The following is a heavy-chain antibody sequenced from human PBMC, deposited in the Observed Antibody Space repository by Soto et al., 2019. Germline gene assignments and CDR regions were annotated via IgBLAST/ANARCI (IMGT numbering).Heavy chain of an antibody. CDR2: INHSGST. V-gene: IGHV4-34*01. D-gene: IGHD3-10*01. Sequence: SETLSLTCAVYGGSFSGYYWSWIRQPPGKGLEWIGEINHSGSTNYNPSLKSRVTISVDTSKNQFSLKLSSVTAADTAVYYCARAGFLKAPNTMVRGVITDYYGMDVWGQGTMVTVSS. CDR1: GGSFSGYY. J-gene: IGHJ6*02. CDR3: ARAGFLKAPNTMVRGVITDYYGMDV.